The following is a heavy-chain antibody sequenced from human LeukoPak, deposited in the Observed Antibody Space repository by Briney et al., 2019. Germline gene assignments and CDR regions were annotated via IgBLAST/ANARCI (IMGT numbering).Heavy chain of an antibody. V-gene: IGHV3-30*02. Sequence: GGSLRLSCAASGFSFSSYEMSWVRQAPGKGLEWVAFVRSDGNVTKYLDSIEGRFTISRDNSKNILYLQLSDVRPDDSAVYFCAKDHGFWSGFLFWGQGTLVTVSS. CDR2: VRSDGNVT. CDR3: AKDHGFWSGFLF. J-gene: IGHJ4*02. CDR1: GFSFSSYE. D-gene: IGHD3-3*01.